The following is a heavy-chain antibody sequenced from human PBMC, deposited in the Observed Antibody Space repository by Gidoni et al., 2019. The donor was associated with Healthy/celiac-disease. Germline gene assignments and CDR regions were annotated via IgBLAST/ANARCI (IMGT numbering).Heavy chain of an antibody. D-gene: IGHD3-9*01. CDR2: ISSSSSYI. Sequence: EVQLVESGGGLVNPGGSLRLSCAASGFTFSSYSMTWVRQAPGKGLVWVSSISSSSSYIYYADSVKGRFTISRDNAKNSLYLQMNSLRAEDTAVYYCARDLFGILTGYYLPYYGMDVWGQGTTVTVSS. CDR3: ARDLFGILTGYYLPYYGMDV. V-gene: IGHV3-21*01. J-gene: IGHJ6*02. CDR1: GFTFSSYS.